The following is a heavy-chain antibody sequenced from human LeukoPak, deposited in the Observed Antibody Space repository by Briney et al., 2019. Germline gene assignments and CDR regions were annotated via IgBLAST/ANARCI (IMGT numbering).Heavy chain of an antibody. Sequence: GGSLRLSCAASGFTFSSYSMNWVRRAPGKGLEWLSYIRSSGSTIYYADSVKGRFTISRDNAKNSLYLQMNSLRAEDTAVYYCARDSGTFSLDYWGQGTLVTVSS. CDR1: GFTFSSYS. CDR3: ARDSGTFSLDY. J-gene: IGHJ4*02. V-gene: IGHV3-48*04. CDR2: IRSSGSTI. D-gene: IGHD3-10*01.